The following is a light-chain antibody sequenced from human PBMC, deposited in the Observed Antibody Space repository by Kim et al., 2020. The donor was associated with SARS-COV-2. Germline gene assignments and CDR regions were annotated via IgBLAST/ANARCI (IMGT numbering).Light chain of an antibody. CDR2: DAS. Sequence: SPGQRAALSCRASQNIGTKLAWYQQKPGQSPRLLSYDASTRASGVTDRFYGSGSGTDFTLIIGDLQSEDFAVYYCQQYDKWPPITFGQGTRLEIK. CDR1: QNIGTK. CDR3: QQYDKWPPIT. V-gene: IGKV3-15*01. J-gene: IGKJ5*01.